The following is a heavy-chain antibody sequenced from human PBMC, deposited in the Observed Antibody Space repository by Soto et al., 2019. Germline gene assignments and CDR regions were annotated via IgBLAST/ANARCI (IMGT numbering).Heavy chain of an antibody. CDR3: ARDLSSSHYYGMDV. D-gene: IGHD3-10*01. J-gene: IGHJ6*02. V-gene: IGHV3-66*01. Sequence: PGGSLRLSCAASGFTVSSNYMSWVRQAPGKGLEWVSVIYSGGSTYYADSVKGRFTISRDNSKNTLFLQMNSLRAEDTAVYYCARDLSSSHYYGMDVWGQGTTVTVSS. CDR2: IYSGGST. CDR1: GFTVSSNY.